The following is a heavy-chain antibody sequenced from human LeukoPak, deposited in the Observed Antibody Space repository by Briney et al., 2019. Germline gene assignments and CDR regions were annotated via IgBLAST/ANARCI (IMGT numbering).Heavy chain of an antibody. CDR2: ISSSSSFT. CDR3: ARDRSSRDTAFDY. J-gene: IGHJ4*02. CDR1: GFTIRSHN. V-gene: IGHV3-21*01. Sequence: GGSLRLSCAASGFTIRSHNMNWVRQAPGKGLEWVSSISSSSSFTYYADSVKGRFTISRDNAKNSLYLQMNSLRAEDTAVYYCARDRSSRDTAFDYWGQGTLVTVSS. D-gene: IGHD5-18*01.